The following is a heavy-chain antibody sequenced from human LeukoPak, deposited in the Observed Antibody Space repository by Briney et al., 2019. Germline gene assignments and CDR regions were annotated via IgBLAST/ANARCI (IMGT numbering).Heavy chain of an antibody. J-gene: IGHJ4*02. Sequence: GGSLRLSCAASGFTFSSYAMSWVRQAPGKGLEWVSAISGSGGSTYYADSVKGRFTISRDNSKNTLYLQMNSLRAEGTAVYYCAKDPSYYYDSSGYYYPNFDYWGQGTLVTVSS. CDR3: AKDPSYYYDSSGYYYPNFDY. CDR2: ISGSGGST. V-gene: IGHV3-23*01. CDR1: GFTFSSYA. D-gene: IGHD3-22*01.